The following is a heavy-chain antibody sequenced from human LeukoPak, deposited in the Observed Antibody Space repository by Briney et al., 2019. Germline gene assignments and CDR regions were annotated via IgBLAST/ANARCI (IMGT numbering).Heavy chain of an antibody. CDR1: GGSISSYY. CDR3: ARERRYCSSTSCYRPHLDY. CDR2: IYTSGST. J-gene: IGHJ4*02. D-gene: IGHD2-2*01. Sequence: SETLSLTCTVSGGSISSYYWSWIRQPAGKGLEWIGRIYTSGSTNYNPSLKSRVTISVDTSKNQFSLKLSSVTAADTAVYYCARERRYCSSTSCYRPHLDYWGQGTLVTVSS. V-gene: IGHV4-4*07.